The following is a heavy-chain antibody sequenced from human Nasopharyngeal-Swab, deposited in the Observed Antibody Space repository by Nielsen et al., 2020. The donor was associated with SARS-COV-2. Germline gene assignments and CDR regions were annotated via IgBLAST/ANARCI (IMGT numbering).Heavy chain of an antibody. CDR3: ARDRGITMPFDY. D-gene: IGHD1-14*01. Sequence: GESLKISCAASGFTFDDYGMSWVRQAPGKGLEWVSGINWNGGSTGYADSVKGRFTISRDNAKNSLYLQMNSLRAEDTALYHCARDRGITMPFDYWGQGTLVTVSS. V-gene: IGHV3-20*01. J-gene: IGHJ4*02. CDR2: INWNGGST. CDR1: GFTFDDYG.